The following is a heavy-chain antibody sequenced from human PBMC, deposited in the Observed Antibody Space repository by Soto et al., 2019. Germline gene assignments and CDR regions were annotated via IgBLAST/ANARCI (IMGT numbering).Heavy chain of an antibody. J-gene: IGHJ4*02. CDR3: AITSVADASFDY. Sequence: QVQLVESGGGVVHPGRSLSLSCAGSGFIFSNYGMHWVRQAPGKWLEWVAFISYDGGETFYADSVKGRFTISRDNSKSTVFLHMNSLKKEDTAVYYCAITSVADASFDYWGQGTLVTVSS. D-gene: IGHD5-12*01. CDR1: GFIFSNYG. V-gene: IGHV3-30*03. CDR2: ISYDGGET.